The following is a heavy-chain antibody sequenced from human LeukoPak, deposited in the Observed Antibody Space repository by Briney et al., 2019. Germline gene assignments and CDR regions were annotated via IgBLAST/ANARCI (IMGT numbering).Heavy chain of an antibody. V-gene: IGHV3-9*03. D-gene: IGHD5-24*01. CDR1: GFTFDDYA. J-gene: IGHJ4*02. CDR2: ISWNGGSI. CDR3: AKDMGEMATPGSYFDY. Sequence: GGSLRLSCAASGFTFDDYAMHWVRQAPGKDLEWVSGISWNGGSIDYADSVKGRFTISRDNAKNSLYLQMNSLRAEDMALYYCAKDMGEMATPGSYFDYWGQGTLVTVSS.